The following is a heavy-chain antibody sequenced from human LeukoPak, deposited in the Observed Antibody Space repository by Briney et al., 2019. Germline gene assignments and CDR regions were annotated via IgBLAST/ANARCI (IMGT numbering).Heavy chain of an antibody. J-gene: IGHJ4*02. Sequence: GGSLRLSCAASGFTFSTYGMSWVRQAPGKGLEWVSAISGSAAGTFYSDSVKGRFTISRDYSKNTLSLQMNSLRVEDTAVYDCAKYSGYAGYYFDSWGQGTLVTVSS. CDR3: AKYSGYAGYYFDS. V-gene: IGHV3-23*01. D-gene: IGHD5-12*01. CDR2: ISGSAAGT. CDR1: GFTFSTYG.